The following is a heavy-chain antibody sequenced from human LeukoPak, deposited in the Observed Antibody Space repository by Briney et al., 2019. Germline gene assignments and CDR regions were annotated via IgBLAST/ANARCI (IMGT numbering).Heavy chain of an antibody. Sequence: GGSLRLSCAASGFVFTNYFMSWVRQAPGKGLEWVASIKHDGSEKYYVDSVRGRFTISRDNTVNSLYLQMSSLRAEDTAVYYCATDRGWRTSGYYLYYFEYWGQGTLVTYSS. CDR1: GFVFTNYF. D-gene: IGHD3-3*01. J-gene: IGHJ4*02. CDR2: IKHDGSEK. V-gene: IGHV3-7*01. CDR3: ATDRGWRTSGYYLYYFEY.